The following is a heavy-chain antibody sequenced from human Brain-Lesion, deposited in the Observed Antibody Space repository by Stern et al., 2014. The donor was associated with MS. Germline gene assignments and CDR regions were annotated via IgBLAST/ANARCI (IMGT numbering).Heavy chain of an antibody. J-gene: IGHJ6*02. Sequence: QLQLQESGPGLVKPSQTLSLSCTVSGGSISSGGYYWSWIRQPAGKGLEWIGRIFNRGSTSYNPSLKSRVTISIDTPKNHFSLRLNSMTAADTAVYYCARGRVVPGFQYYATDVWGQGTTVIVSS. CDR3: ARGRVVPGFQYYATDV. CDR1: GGSISSGGYY. V-gene: IGHV4-61*02. CDR2: IFNRGST. D-gene: IGHD2-2*01.